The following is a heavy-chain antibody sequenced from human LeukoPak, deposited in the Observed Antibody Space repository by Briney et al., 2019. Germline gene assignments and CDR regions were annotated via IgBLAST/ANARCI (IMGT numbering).Heavy chain of an antibody. D-gene: IGHD3-3*01. V-gene: IGHV4-34*01. CDR2: INHSGST. Sequence: SETLSLTCAVYGGSFSGHYWSWIRQPPGKGLEWIGEINHSGSTNYNPSLKSRVTISVDTSKNQFSLKLSSVTAADTAVYYCARGRYYDFWSGYLASDYWGQGTLVTVSS. CDR3: ARGRYYDFWSGYLASDY. CDR1: GGSFSGHY. J-gene: IGHJ4*02.